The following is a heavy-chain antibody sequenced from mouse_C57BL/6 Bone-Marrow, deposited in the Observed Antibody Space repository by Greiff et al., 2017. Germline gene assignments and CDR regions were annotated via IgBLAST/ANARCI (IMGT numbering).Heavy chain of an antibody. CDR3: ARLLTVRAY. Sequence: VQLQQPGAELVKPGASVKLSCKASGYTFTSYWMHWVKQRPGQGLEWIGMIHSNSGSTNYNEKFKSKATLTVDKSSSTAYMQLSSLTSEDAAVYYCARLLTVRAYWGQGTLVTVSA. J-gene: IGHJ3*01. V-gene: IGHV1-64*01. CDR2: IHSNSGST. D-gene: IGHD4-1*01. CDR1: GYTFTSYW.